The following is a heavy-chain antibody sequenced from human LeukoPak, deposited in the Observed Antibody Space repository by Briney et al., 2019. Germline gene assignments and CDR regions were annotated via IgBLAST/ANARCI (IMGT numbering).Heavy chain of an antibody. V-gene: IGHV4-59*01. CDR3: AREQGVGAIGY. D-gene: IGHD1-26*01. Sequence: PSETLSLTCTVSGGSISSYYWSWIQQPPGKGLEWIGYIYYSGSTNYNPSLKSRVTISVDTSKNQFSLKLSSVTAADTAVYYCAREQGVGAIGYWGQGTLVTVSS. CDR1: GGSISSYY. CDR2: IYYSGST. J-gene: IGHJ4*02.